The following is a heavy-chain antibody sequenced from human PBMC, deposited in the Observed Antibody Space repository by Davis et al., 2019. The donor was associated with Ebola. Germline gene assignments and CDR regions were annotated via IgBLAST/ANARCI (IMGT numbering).Heavy chain of an antibody. CDR2: INPSGGST. CDR1: GYTFTSYY. V-gene: IGHV1-46*01. J-gene: IGHJ6*02. D-gene: IGHD3-22*01. Sequence: ASVKVSCKASGYTFTSYYMHWVRQDPGQGLEWMGIINPSGGSTSYAQKFQGRVTMTRDTSTSTVYMELSSLRSEDTAVYYCARDLDYYDSSGWRYHGMDVWGQGTTVTVSS. CDR3: ARDLDYYDSSGWRYHGMDV.